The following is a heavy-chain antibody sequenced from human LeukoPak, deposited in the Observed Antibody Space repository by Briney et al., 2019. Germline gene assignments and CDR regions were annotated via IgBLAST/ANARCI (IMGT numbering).Heavy chain of an antibody. Sequence: SETLSLTCSVSGGSISSSPYSRGWIRLPPGKGLEWIGAISYTGTIYYNPSLRSRVTMSLDTSKNQFSLQLSPVTAADTAVYYCARHGRTNGRTTIAFFKGRRERYDWVDPWGQGTLVTVSS. J-gene: IGHJ5*02. D-gene: IGHD1-1*01. CDR2: ISYTGTI. CDR1: GGSISSSPYS. CDR3: ARHGRTNGRTTIAFFKGRRERYDWVDP. V-gene: IGHV4-39*01.